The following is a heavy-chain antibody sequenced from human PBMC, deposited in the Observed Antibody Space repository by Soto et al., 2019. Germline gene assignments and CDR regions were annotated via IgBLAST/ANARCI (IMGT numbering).Heavy chain of an antibody. Sequence: QVQLQESGPGLVKPSQTLSLTCTVSGGSISSGGYYWSWIRQHPGKGLEWIGYIYYSGSTYYNPSLKSRVTISVDTSKNQCSLKLSSVTAADTAVYYCARGDLGYCSGGSCYSDDYWGQGTLVTVSS. D-gene: IGHD2-15*01. CDR2: IYYSGST. CDR1: GGSISSGGYY. CDR3: ARGDLGYCSGGSCYSDDY. J-gene: IGHJ4*02. V-gene: IGHV4-31*03.